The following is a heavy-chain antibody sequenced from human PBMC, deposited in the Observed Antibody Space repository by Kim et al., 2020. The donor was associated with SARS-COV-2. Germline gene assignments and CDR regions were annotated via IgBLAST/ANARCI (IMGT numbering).Heavy chain of an antibody. J-gene: IGHJ3*01. CDR2: ISDSGAVT. CDR3: AKFSDTSVPPYFDRAFDV. D-gene: IGHD3-9*01. Sequence: GGSLRLSCAASVFTFNNYAMSWVRQTPGKGLEWVSGISDSGAVTKYAESVQGRFTITRDSSKNTLYLEMSSLRAGDTAVYDCAKFSDTSVPPYFDRAFDV. CDR1: VFTFNNYA. V-gene: IGHV3-23*01.